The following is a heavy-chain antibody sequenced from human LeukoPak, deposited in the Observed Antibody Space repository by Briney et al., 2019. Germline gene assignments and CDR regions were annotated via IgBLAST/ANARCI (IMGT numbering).Heavy chain of an antibody. V-gene: IGHV3-21*01. CDR2: ISSSSSYI. J-gene: IGHJ3*02. Sequence: PGRSLRLSCAASGFTVEDYGMHWVRQPPGKGLEWVSSISSSSSYIYYADSVKGRFTISRDNAKNSLYLQMNSLRAEDTAVYYCARGPDAFDIWGQGTMVTVSS. CDR1: GFTVEDYG. CDR3: ARGPDAFDI.